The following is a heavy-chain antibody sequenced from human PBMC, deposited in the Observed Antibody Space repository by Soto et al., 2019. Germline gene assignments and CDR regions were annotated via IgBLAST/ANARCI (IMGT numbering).Heavy chain of an antibody. CDR1: GFTFSSYS. CDR2: ISSSSSTI. J-gene: IGHJ6*02. D-gene: IGHD5-12*01. CDR3: ARADSGHAHGYYSYGMVV. Sequence: EVQLVESGGGLVQPGGSLRLSCAASGFTFSSYSMNWVRQAPGKGLEWVSYISSSSSTIYYADSVKGRFTISRDNAKTSLYLQMHCLRAEDTAVYYCARADSGHAHGYYSYGMVVWGPGTTVTVSS. V-gene: IGHV3-48*01.